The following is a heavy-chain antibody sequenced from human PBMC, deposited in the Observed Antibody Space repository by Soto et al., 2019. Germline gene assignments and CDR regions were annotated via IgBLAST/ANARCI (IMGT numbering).Heavy chain of an antibody. D-gene: IGHD3-22*01. CDR1: GFILSSFA. V-gene: IGHV3-30*04. Sequence: QVQLVESGGGVVQPGRSLRLSCAASGFILSSFAIHWVRQAPGKGLEWAAVISYDGRKKYYADSMKGRFTISRDNSKNTLYLQMNSLSADDXXXXYCARQDHSGSGWF. CDR3: ARQDHSGSGWF. J-gene: IGHJ5*01. CDR2: ISYDGRKK.